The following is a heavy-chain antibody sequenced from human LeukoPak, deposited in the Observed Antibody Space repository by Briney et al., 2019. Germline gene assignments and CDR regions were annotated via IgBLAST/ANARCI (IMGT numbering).Heavy chain of an antibody. CDR1: GFTFSRYW. Sequence: PGGSLRLSCAASGFTFSRYWMHWLRQAPGKGLVWVSRISTDGSSTIYADSVKGRFTISRDNGKNTLYLQMNSLRAEDTAVYYCASYLTSIPSGMDVWGQGTPVTVSS. D-gene: IGHD2/OR15-2a*01. V-gene: IGHV3-74*01. CDR3: ASYLTSIPSGMDV. CDR2: ISTDGSST. J-gene: IGHJ6*02.